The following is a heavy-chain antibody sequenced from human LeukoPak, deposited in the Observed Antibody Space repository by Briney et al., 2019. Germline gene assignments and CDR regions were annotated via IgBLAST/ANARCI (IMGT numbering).Heavy chain of an antibody. J-gene: IGHJ4*02. V-gene: IGHV4-38-2*02. CDR1: GYSISSAYY. CDR2: IYHSGST. CDR3: ARGGWNKFDY. Sequence: SETLSLTCTVSGYSISSAYYWGWIRQPPGKGLEWIGSIYHSGSTYYSPSLKSRVTISVDTSKNQFSLKLTSVTAADTAVYYCARGGWNKFDYWGQGTLVTVSS. D-gene: IGHD3-22*01.